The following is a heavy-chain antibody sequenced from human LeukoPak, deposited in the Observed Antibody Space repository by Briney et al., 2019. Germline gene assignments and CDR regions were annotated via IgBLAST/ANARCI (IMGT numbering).Heavy chain of an antibody. CDR1: GFTFSSYG. J-gene: IGHJ4*02. Sequence: RGSLRLSCAASGFTFSSYGMHWVRQAPGKGLEWVAFIRYDGSNKYYADSVKGRFTISRDNSKNTLYLQMNSLRAEDTAVYYCAKDSQGYCSSTSCYMGEYDYWGQGTLVTVSS. CDR2: IRYDGSNK. D-gene: IGHD2-2*02. V-gene: IGHV3-30*02. CDR3: AKDSQGYCSSTSCYMGEYDY.